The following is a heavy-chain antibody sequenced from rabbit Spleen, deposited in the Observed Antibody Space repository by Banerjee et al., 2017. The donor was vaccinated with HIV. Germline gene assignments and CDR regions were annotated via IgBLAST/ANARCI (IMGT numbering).Heavy chain of an antibody. CDR1: GVSFSDKDV. Sequence: QEQLVESGGGLVKPEGSLTLTCKASGVSFSDKDVMCWVRQAPGKGLEWIACINIVTGNTVYATWAKGPFTISKTSSTTVTLQMTRLTAADTATYFCASGYSDIYLDLWGPGTLVTVS. CDR2: INIVTGNT. J-gene: IGHJ4*01. D-gene: IGHD1-1*01. CDR3: ASGYSDIYLDL. V-gene: IGHV1S45*01.